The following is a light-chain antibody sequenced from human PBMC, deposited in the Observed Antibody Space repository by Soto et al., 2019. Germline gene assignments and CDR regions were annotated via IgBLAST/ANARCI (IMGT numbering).Light chain of an antibody. CDR3: QQSYSTPPT. J-gene: IGKJ1*01. CDR1: QSISSY. V-gene: IGKV1-39*01. CDR2: AAS. Sequence: DIQMTQSPSSLSASVGDRVTITCRASQSISSYFNWYQQKPGKAPKLLIYAASSLQSGVPLRFSGSGSGTDFTLTISSLQPVDFATYYCQQSYSTPPTFGQGTKVEIK.